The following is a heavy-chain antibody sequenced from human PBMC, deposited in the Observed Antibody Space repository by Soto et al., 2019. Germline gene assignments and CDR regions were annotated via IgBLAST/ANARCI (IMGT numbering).Heavy chain of an antibody. Sequence: SETLSLTCTVSGGSISSYYWSWIRQPPGKGLEWIGYIYYSGSTNYNPSLKSRVTISVDTSKNQFSLKLSSVTAADTAVYYCARGTSEWLRFFDYWGQGTLVTVSS. CDR3: ARGTSEWLRFFDY. CDR1: GGSISSYY. V-gene: IGHV4-59*01. J-gene: IGHJ4*02. D-gene: IGHD5-12*01. CDR2: IYYSGST.